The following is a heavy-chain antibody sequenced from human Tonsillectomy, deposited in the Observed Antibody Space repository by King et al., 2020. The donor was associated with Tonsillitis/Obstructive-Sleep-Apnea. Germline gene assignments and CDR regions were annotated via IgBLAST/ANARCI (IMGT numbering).Heavy chain of an antibody. V-gene: IGHV3-74*03. CDR2: INSDGSRI. Sequence: VQLVESGGGLVQPGGSLRLSCAASGFTFRNYWMHWVRQAPGKGLVWVSRINSDGSRITYADSVKGRFTISRDNAKNTLYLQMNSLRAEDTAVYYCARAVASAADYWGQGTLVTVSS. CDR1: GFTFRNYW. CDR3: ARAVASAADY. J-gene: IGHJ4*02. D-gene: IGHD6-19*01.